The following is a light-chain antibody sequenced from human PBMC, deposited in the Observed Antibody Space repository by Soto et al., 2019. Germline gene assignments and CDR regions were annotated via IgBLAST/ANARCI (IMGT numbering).Light chain of an antibody. J-gene: IGKJ4*01. V-gene: IGKV1D-12*01. Sequence: DIQMTQSPSSVSASVGDRVIITCRASQDISSWLAWYQQKAGEAPKLLIFAASRLHSGVPSRFSGSVSGTDFTLTITNLQPVDFATYYCQQADSFPLTFGGGTKVEIK. CDR1: QDISSW. CDR3: QQADSFPLT. CDR2: AAS.